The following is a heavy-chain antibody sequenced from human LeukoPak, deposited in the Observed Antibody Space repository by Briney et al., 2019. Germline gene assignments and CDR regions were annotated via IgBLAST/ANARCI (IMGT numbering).Heavy chain of an antibody. J-gene: IGHJ4*02. CDR3: AKDLGQVAARPGSGY. D-gene: IGHD6-6*01. V-gene: IGHV3-23*01. CDR1: GFTFSSDA. Sequence: GGSLRLSCARSGFTFSSDAMSWVRHAPGKGLEWVSAISGSGGSTYSADSGKGRFTISRDNPKNTLYLQMNSLRAEDTAVYYCAKDLGQVAARPGSGYWGQGTLVTVSS. CDR2: ISGSGGST.